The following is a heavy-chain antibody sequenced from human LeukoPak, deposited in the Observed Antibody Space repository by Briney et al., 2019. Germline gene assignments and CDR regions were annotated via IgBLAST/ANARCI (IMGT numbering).Heavy chain of an antibody. CDR1: GSTFSSYA. D-gene: IGHD5-18*01. Sequence: ASVKVSCKASGSTFSSYAISWVRQAPGQGLEWMGGIIPIFGTANYAQKFQGRVTITADESTSTAYMELSSLRSEDTAVYYCARDQGYSYGFPRPLDYWGQGTLVTVSS. CDR3: ARDQGYSYGFPRPLDY. V-gene: IGHV1-69*01. CDR2: IIPIFGTA. J-gene: IGHJ4*02.